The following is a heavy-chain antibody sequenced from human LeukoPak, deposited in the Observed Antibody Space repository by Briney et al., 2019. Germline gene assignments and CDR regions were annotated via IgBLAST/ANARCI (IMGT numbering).Heavy chain of an antibody. D-gene: IGHD1-7*01. CDR1: GGSITSYY. V-gene: IGHV4-4*07. CDR3: ARAVELQGRAFDI. CDR2: IYTSGGT. J-gene: IGHJ3*02. Sequence: SETLSLTCNVSGGSITSYYWSWIRQPAGKGLEWIGRIYTSGGTNYNPSLKSRVAMSVDTSKNHFSLKLSSVTAADAAIYYCARAVELQGRAFDIWGQGTMVTVSS.